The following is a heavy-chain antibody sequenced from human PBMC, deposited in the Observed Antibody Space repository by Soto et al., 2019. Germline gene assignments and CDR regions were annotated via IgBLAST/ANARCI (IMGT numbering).Heavy chain of an antibody. J-gene: IGHJ6*03. CDR1: GFTFSSYA. V-gene: IGHV3-23*01. CDR3: ARCYCSSPSCYEAPPSYYHYYYYMDV. D-gene: IGHD2-2*01. CDR2: ISASGGST. Sequence: GGSLRLSCAASGFTFSSYAMSWVRQAPGKGLEWVSVISASGGSTYYADSVKGRLTISRDNSKNTLYLQMNSLRAEDTAVYYCARCYCSSPSCYEAPPSYYHYYYYMDVWGKGTTVTVSS.